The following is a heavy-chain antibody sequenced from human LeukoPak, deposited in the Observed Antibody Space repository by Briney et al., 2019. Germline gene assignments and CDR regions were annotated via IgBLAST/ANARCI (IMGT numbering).Heavy chain of an antibody. CDR1: GGSITSSSYY. J-gene: IGHJ3*01. CDR3: ARETVAEHAFDV. Sequence: SETLSLTCTVSGGSITSSSYYWGWIRQPPGKGLEWIGSIYYSGSTYYNQSLKSRVTMSVDTSKNQFSLKLTSVTAADTAVYYCARETVAEHAFDVWGQGTMVTVSS. D-gene: IGHD4-23*01. V-gene: IGHV4-39*07. CDR2: IYYSGST.